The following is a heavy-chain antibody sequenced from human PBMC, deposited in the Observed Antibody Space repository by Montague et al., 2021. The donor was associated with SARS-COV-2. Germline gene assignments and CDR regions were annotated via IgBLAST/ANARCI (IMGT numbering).Heavy chain of an antibody. CDR3: ARKAPSGLDA. Sequence: SETLSLTCGVSGASLNAYYWSWIRQPPGKGLEWIEEINHIGGTNNNPSLKSRVTMSLDTSNNHFSLKLSSVTAADTAVYYCARKAPSGLDAWGQGTMVTVSS. CDR1: GASLNAYY. V-gene: IGHV4-34*01. J-gene: IGHJ3*01. D-gene: IGHD5-12*01. CDR2: INHIGGT.